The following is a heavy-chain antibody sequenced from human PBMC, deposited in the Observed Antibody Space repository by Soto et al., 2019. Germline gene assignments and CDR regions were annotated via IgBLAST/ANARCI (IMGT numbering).Heavy chain of an antibody. J-gene: IGHJ4*02. CDR2: MNPNSGNT. CDR3: ARVVGILYPPDY. Sequence: ASVKVSCKASGYTFTSYDINWVRQATGQGLEWMGWMNPNSGNTGYAQKFQGRVTMTRNTSISTAYMELCSLRSEDTAVYYCARVVGILYPPDYWGQGTLVTVSS. CDR1: GYTFTSYD. D-gene: IGHD2-8*01. V-gene: IGHV1-8*01.